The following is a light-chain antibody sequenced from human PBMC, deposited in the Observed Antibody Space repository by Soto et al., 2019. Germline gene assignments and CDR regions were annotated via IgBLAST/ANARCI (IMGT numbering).Light chain of an antibody. V-gene: IGLV1-40*01. CDR1: SSNIGAGYD. J-gene: IGLJ3*02. CDR3: QSYDSSLSGWV. CDR2: GNS. Sequence: QSVLTQPPSVSGAPGQRVTISCTGSSSNIGAGYDVHWYQQLPGTAPKLLIYGNSNRPSGVPDRFSGSKSGTSASLAITWLQAEYYADYYCQSYDSSLSGWVFCGGTQLTVL.